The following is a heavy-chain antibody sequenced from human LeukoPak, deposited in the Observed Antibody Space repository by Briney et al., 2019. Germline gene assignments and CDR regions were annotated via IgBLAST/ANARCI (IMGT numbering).Heavy chain of an antibody. D-gene: IGHD4-17*01. CDR3: ASPSNGDHLSD. V-gene: IGHV3-66*01. Sequence: GGSLRLSCAASGFTVSSNYMSWVRQAPGKGLEWVSVIYSGGSTYYADSVKGRFTISRDNSKNTLYLQMNSLRAEDTAVYYCASPSNGDHLSDWGQGTLVTVSS. CDR1: GFTVSSNY. J-gene: IGHJ4*02. CDR2: IYSGGST.